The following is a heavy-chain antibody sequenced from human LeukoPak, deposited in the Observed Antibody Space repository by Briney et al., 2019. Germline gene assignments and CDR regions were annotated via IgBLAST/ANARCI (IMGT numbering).Heavy chain of an antibody. Sequence: PGGSLRLSCAASGFTFSSYSMNWVRQAPGKGLEWVSSISSSSSYIYYADSVKGRFTISRDNAKNSLYLQMNSLRAEDTAVYYCARPTREYSSSWYSSYTGFDPWGQGALVTVSS. D-gene: IGHD6-13*01. V-gene: IGHV3-21*01. CDR3: ARPTREYSSSWYSSYTGFDP. CDR1: GFTFSSYS. J-gene: IGHJ5*02. CDR2: ISSSSSYI.